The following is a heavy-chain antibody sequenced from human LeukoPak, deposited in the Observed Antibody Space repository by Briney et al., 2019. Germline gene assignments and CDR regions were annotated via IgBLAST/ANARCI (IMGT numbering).Heavy chain of an antibody. Sequence: SVKVSCKASGGTFSSYAISWVRQAPGQGLEWMGGIIPIFGTANYAQKFQGRVTITADESTSTAYMGLSSLRSEDTAVYYCARGGDIVVVPAATGPFDYWGQGTLVTVSS. CDR1: GGTFSSYA. J-gene: IGHJ4*02. CDR3: ARGGDIVVVPAATGPFDY. CDR2: IIPIFGTA. D-gene: IGHD2-2*01. V-gene: IGHV1-69*13.